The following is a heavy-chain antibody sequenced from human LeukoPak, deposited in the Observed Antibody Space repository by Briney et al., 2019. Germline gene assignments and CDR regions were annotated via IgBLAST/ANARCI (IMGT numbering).Heavy chain of an antibody. V-gene: IGHV3-15*01. D-gene: IGHD4-17*01. CDR3: TPFPAPTEYYMDV. CDR2: IKGKTDGGTT. Sequence: PGGSLRLSCATSGFTFSNYAMSWVRQAPGKGLEWVGRIKGKTDGGTTDYAAPVKGRFTISRDDSKTTLYLQMNSLKTEDTAVYYCTPFPAPTEYYMDVWGKGTTVTVPS. J-gene: IGHJ6*03. CDR1: GFTFSNYA.